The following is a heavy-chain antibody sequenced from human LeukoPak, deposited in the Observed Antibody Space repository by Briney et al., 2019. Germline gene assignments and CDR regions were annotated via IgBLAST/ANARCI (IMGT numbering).Heavy chain of an antibody. V-gene: IGHV4-4*07. D-gene: IGHD6-13*01. J-gene: IGHJ2*01. CDR3: ARSDIIYYFPRAAVPNWYFDL. CDR1: GGSISSYY. CDR2: IYTSGST. Sequence: SETLSLTCTVSGGSISSYYWSWIRQPAGKGLEWIGRIYTSGSTNYNPSLKSRVTMSVDTSKSQFSLKLSSVTAADTAVYYCARSDIIYYFPRAAVPNWYFDLWGRGTLVTVSS.